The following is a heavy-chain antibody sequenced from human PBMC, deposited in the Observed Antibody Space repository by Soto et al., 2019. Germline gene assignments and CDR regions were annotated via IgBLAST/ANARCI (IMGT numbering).Heavy chain of an antibody. Sequence: ASETLSLTCTVSGGSISSYYWSWIRQPPGKGLEWIGYIYYSGSTNYNPSLKSRVTISVDTSKNQFSLKLSSVTAADTAVYYCARVGRSYTDSKYYFDYWGQGTLVTVSS. CDR1: GGSISSYY. CDR3: ARVGRSYTDSKYYFDY. V-gene: IGHV4-59*01. D-gene: IGHD5-18*01. J-gene: IGHJ4*02. CDR2: IYYSGST.